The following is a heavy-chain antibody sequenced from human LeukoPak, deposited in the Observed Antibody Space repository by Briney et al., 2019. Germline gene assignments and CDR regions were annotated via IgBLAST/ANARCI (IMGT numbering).Heavy chain of an antibody. J-gene: IGHJ4*02. CDR1: GDTFSSYW. CDR3: ARVAYSSTWYVDY. V-gene: IGHV3-74*01. CDR2: INSDGSDT. Sequence: PGGSLRLSCADSGDTFSSYWMRWVRQAPGKGLMWVSRINSDGSDTNYADTVKGRFTISRDNAKNTLYLQMNSLRVQDTAVYYCARVAYSSTWYVDYWGQGTLVTVSS. D-gene: IGHD6-13*01.